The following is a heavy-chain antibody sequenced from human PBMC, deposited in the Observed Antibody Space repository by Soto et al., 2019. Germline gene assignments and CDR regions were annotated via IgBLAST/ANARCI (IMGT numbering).Heavy chain of an antibody. CDR1: GFTFSSYA. CDR3: AKSYVIFSSSWYPSDAFDI. D-gene: IGHD6-13*01. Sequence: GGSLRLSCAASGFTFSSYAMSWVRQAPGKGLEWVSAISGSGGSTYYADSVKGRFTISRDNSKNTLYLQMNSLRAEDTAVYYCAKSYVIFSSSWYPSDAFDIWGQGTMVTVSS. J-gene: IGHJ3*02. V-gene: IGHV3-23*01. CDR2: ISGSGGST.